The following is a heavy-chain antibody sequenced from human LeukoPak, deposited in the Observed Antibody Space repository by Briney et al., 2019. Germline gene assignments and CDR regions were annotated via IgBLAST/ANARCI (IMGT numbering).Heavy chain of an antibody. J-gene: IGHJ3*02. CDR2: ISAYNGNT. D-gene: IGHD3-22*01. V-gene: IGHV1-18*01. CDR3: ARVPDSSGLFPYAFDI. Sequence: ASVKVSCKASGYTFTSYGISWVRQAPGQGLEWTGWISAYNGNTNYAQKLQGRVTMTTDTSTSTAYMELRSLRSDDTAVYYCARVPDSSGLFPYAFDIWGQGTMVTVSS. CDR1: GYTFTSYG.